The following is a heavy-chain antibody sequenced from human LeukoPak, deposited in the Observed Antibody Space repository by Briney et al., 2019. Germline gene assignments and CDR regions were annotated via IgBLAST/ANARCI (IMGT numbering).Heavy chain of an antibody. Sequence: PSETLSLTCSVSRGSISSYYWSWIRQPPGKGLEWIGYIYYSGSTNYNPSLKSRVTISVDTSKNQFSLKLSSVTAADTAVYYCARSGGYNWNYLVKKYYYYYMDVWGKGTTVTVSS. CDR1: RGSISSYY. D-gene: IGHD1-7*01. CDR2: IYYSGST. CDR3: ARSGGYNWNYLVKKYYYYYMDV. J-gene: IGHJ6*03. V-gene: IGHV4-59*01.